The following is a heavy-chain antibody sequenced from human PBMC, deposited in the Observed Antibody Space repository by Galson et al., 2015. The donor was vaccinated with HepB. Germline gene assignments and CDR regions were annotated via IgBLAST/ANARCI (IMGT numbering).Heavy chain of an antibody. CDR1: GFTFSSYS. Sequence: SLRLSCAASGFTFSSYSMNWVRQAPGKGLEWVSSISSSSSYIYYADSVKGRFTISRDNAKNSLYLQMNSLRAEDTAVYYCASNQLPGGWFDPWGQGTLVTVSS. V-gene: IGHV3-21*01. D-gene: IGHD2-2*01. CDR3: ASNQLPGGWFDP. J-gene: IGHJ5*02. CDR2: ISSSSSYI.